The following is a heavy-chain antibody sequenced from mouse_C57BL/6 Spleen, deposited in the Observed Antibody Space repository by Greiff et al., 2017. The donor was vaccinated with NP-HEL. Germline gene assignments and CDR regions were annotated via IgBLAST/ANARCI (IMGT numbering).Heavy chain of an antibody. CDR3: ASRITTVVATDWYFDV. D-gene: IGHD1-1*01. CDR1: GFTFTDYY. Sequence: DVQLVESGGGLVQPGGSLSLSCAASGFTFTDYYMSWVRQPPGKALEWLGFIRNKANGYTTEYSASVKGRFTISRDNSQSILYLQMNALRAEDSATYYCASRITTVVATDWYFDVWGTGTTVTVSS. V-gene: IGHV7-3*01. J-gene: IGHJ1*03. CDR2: IRNKANGYTT.